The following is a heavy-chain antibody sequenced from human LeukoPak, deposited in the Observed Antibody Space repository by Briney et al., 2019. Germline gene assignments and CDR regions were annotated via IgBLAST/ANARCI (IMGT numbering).Heavy chain of an antibody. D-gene: IGHD6-25*01. CDR3: AKDRSSGPHYYYGMVV. CDR1: GFTFSSYG. J-gene: IGHJ6*02. CDR2: ISHLGDDQ. Sequence: PGGSLRLSCAASGFTFSSYGMHWVRQAPGQGLEWVAVISHLGDDQFYAESVKGRFTISRDNSNKMVFLQMNSLRGEDTAVYYCAKDRSSGPHYYYGMVVWGRGTTVIVSS. V-gene: IGHV3-30*18.